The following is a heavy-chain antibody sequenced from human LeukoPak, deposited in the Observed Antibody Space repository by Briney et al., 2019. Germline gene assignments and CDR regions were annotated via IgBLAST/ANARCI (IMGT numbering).Heavy chain of an antibody. J-gene: IGHJ4*02. CDR2: IYYSGIT. Sequence: SETLSLTCTVSGGSISSSSYYWGWIRQPPGKGLEWIGSIYYSGITYYNPSLKSRVTISVDTSKNQFSLKLSSVTAADTAVYYCARVLRGALGPYDYWGQGTLVTVSS. D-gene: IGHD3-16*01. CDR1: GGSISSSSYY. CDR3: ARVLRGALGPYDY. V-gene: IGHV4-39*07.